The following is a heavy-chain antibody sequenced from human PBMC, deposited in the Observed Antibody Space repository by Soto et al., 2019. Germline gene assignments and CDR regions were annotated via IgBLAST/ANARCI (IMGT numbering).Heavy chain of an antibody. Sequence: ASVKVSCKASGYIFNKYGFNWVRQAPGQGLEWMGRISAFNGYTNLAQKFQGRLTLTTDASTNTAYMELSSLRSGDTATYFCARGTAVVVTAGTPDAFDVCGQGTMVTV. CDR2: ISAFNGYT. CDR1: GYIFNKYG. J-gene: IGHJ3*01. D-gene: IGHD2-21*02. CDR3: ARGTAVVVTAGTPDAFDV. V-gene: IGHV1-18*01.